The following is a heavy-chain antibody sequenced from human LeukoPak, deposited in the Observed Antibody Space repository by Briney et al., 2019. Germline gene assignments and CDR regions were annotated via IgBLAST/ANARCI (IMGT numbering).Heavy chain of an antibody. CDR1: GGSISSYY. Sequence: PSETLSLTCTVSGGSISSYYWSWIRQPPGKGLEWIGYIYYGGSTNYNPSLKSRVTISVDTSKNQFSLKLSSVTAADTAVYYCARGQRNYYDSSGYWLLNWGQGTLVTVSS. J-gene: IGHJ4*02. CDR2: IYYGGST. D-gene: IGHD3-22*01. CDR3: ARGQRNYYDSSGYWLLN. V-gene: IGHV4-59*01.